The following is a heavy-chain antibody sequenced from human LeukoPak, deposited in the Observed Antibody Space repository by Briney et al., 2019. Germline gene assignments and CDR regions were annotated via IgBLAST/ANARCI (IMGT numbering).Heavy chain of an antibody. J-gene: IGHJ5*02. CDR2: INHSGST. CDR1: GGSFSGYY. CDR3: ARGHGQQLNNWFDP. D-gene: IGHD6-13*01. V-gene: IGHV4-34*01. Sequence: SETLSLTCAVYGGSFSGYYWSWIRQPPGKGLEWMGEINHSGSTNCNPSLKSQVTISVDTSKNQFSLKLSSVTAADTAVYYCARGHGQQLNNWFDPWGQGTLVTVSS.